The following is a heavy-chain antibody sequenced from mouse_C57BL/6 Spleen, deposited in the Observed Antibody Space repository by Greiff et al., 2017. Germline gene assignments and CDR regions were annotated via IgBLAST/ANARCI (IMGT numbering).Heavy chain of an antibody. CDR1: GYTFTDYY. CDR2: IYPGSGNT. V-gene: IGHV1-76*01. Sequence: VQLQQSGAELVRPGASVKLSCTASGYTFTDYYINWVKQRPGQGLEWIARIYPGSGNTYYTEKFKGKATLTAEKSSSTAYLQLSSLTSEDSAVYFCAICYYGSSYAMDDWGQGASVTVSS. CDR3: AICYYGSSYAMDD. J-gene: IGHJ4*01. D-gene: IGHD1-1*01.